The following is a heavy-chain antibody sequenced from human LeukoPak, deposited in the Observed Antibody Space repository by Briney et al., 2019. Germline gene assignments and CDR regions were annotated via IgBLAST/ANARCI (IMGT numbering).Heavy chain of an antibody. V-gene: IGHV1-46*01. CDR2: INPSGGST. CDR1: GYTFTGYY. CDR3: AREEVFGGVIVKNFDY. Sequence: ASVKVSCKASGYTFTGYYMHWVRQAPGQGLEWMGIINPSGGSTSYAQKFQGRVTMTRDTSTSTVYMELSSLRSEDTAVYYCAREEVFGGVIVKNFDYWGQGTLVTVSS. J-gene: IGHJ4*02. D-gene: IGHD3-16*02.